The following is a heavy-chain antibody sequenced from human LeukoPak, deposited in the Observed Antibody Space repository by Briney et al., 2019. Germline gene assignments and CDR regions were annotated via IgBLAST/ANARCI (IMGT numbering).Heavy chain of an antibody. Sequence: SETLSLTCTVSGSMSDYYWGWIRQPPGEGLEWIGTVYYSGNTYYNPSLKSRVTISVDTSKNQFSLRLSSVTAADTAVYYCAREDPLVAARGLDYWGQGTLVTVSS. CDR3: AREDPLVAARGLDY. J-gene: IGHJ4*02. D-gene: IGHD2-15*01. V-gene: IGHV4-39*07. CDR2: VYYSGNT. CDR1: GSMSDYY.